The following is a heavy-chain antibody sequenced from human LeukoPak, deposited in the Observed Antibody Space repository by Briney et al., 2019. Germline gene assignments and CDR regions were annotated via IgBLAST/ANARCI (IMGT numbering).Heavy chain of an antibody. Sequence: GGSLRLSCAASGFTVSSNYMSWVRQAPGKGLEWVSVIYSDGNTYYADSVKGRFTISRDNSKNTVYLQMNSLRAEDTAMYYCATHLWDYWGQGTLVTVSS. CDR1: GFTVSSNY. J-gene: IGHJ4*02. D-gene: IGHD3-3*02. CDR2: IYSDGNT. V-gene: IGHV3-53*01. CDR3: ATHLWDY.